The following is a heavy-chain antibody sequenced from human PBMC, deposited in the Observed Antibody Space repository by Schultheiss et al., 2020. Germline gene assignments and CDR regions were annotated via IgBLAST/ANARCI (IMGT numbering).Heavy chain of an antibody. CDR2: ISSSGSTI. Sequence: GGSLRLSCAASEFTFSSYEMNWVRQAPGKGLEWVSYISSSGSTIYYAESVKGRFTISRDNAKNSLYLQMNSLRAEDTAVYYCARDPLFVGTPFNYDGLDVWGQGTTVTVSS. CDR1: EFTFSSYE. J-gene: IGHJ6*02. CDR3: ARDPLFVGTPFNYDGLDV. D-gene: IGHD2-21*01. V-gene: IGHV3-48*03.